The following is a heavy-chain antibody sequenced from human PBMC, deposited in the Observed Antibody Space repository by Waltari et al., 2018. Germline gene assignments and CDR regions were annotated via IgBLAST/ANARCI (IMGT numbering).Heavy chain of an antibody. CDR2: ISHSGST. CDR3: AGGRGYYERRGPIDS. CDR1: GGSFSGYY. V-gene: IGHV4-34*04. J-gene: IGHJ4*02. D-gene: IGHD3-22*01. Sequence: QVQLQQWGAGLLKPSETLSLTCAVYGGSFSGYYWSWIRQPPGKGLEWIGEISHSGSTNNNPASKRRATKSVDTSKKQFSLKKSSVTAADTAVYYCAGGRGYYERRGPIDSWGQGTLVSVSS.